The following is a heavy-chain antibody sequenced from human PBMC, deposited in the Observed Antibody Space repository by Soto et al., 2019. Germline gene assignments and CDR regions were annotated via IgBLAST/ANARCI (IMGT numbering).Heavy chain of an antibody. D-gene: IGHD2-21*02. V-gene: IGHV3-73*02. CDR3: TRESGIVVVTSPNWYFDL. Sequence: EVQLVESGGGLVQPGGSLKLSCAASGFTFSGSAMHWVRQASGKGLEWVGRIRSKANSYATAYAASVKGRFTISRDDSKNTAYLQMNSLKTEDTAVYYCTRESGIVVVTSPNWYFDLWGRGTLVTVSS. J-gene: IGHJ2*01. CDR1: GFTFSGSA. CDR2: IRSKANSYAT.